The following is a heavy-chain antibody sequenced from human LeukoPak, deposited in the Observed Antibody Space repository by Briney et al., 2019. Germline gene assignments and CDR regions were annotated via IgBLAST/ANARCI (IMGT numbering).Heavy chain of an antibody. J-gene: IGHJ3*02. CDR2: ITSTSDTI. D-gene: IGHD2-15*01. V-gene: IGHV3-48*01. CDR3: AKGMIYCSGGTCYFGTFDI. CDR1: GFTFSDYS. Sequence: GGSLRLSCEASGFTFSDYSMNWVRQAPGEGLEWLSYITSTSDTIYYADSVKGRFTSSRDNAKNTLYLQMKSLRAEDTAVYYCAKGMIYCSGGTCYFGTFDIWGQGTMVTVSS.